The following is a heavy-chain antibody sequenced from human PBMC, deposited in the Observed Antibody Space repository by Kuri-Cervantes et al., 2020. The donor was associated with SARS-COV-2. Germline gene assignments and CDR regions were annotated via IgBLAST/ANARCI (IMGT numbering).Heavy chain of an antibody. CDR3: ARHGTVGSPGEVDY. CDR2: VNHRGST. CDR1: GDSFSGYY. Sequence: SETLSLTCAFYGDSFSGYYWNWIRQSPGKCLEWIGEVNHRGSTNYNPSLKSRVTISVDTSSKQFSLHLGSVTAADTAVYYCARHGTVGSPGEVDYWGQGTLVTVSS. J-gene: IGHJ4*02. V-gene: IGHV4-34*01. D-gene: IGHD4-23*01.